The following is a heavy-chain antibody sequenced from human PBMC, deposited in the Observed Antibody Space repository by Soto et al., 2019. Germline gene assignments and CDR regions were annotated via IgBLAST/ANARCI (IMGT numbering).Heavy chain of an antibody. Sequence: SGPTLVNPTQTLTLTCTFSGFSLSTSGMCVSWIRQPPGKALEWLARIDWDDDKYYSTSLKTRLTISKDTSKNQVVLTMTNMDPVDTATYYCARTKTGEYYYYYMDVWGKGTTVTVSS. CDR1: GFSLSTSGMC. J-gene: IGHJ6*03. CDR2: IDWDDDK. D-gene: IGHD7-27*01. V-gene: IGHV2-70*11. CDR3: ARTKTGEYYYYYMDV.